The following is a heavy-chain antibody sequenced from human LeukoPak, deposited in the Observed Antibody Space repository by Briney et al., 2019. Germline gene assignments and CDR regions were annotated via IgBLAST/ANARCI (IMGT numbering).Heavy chain of an antibody. CDR3: ARLEYSSVWYPGYGAFDI. D-gene: IGHD6-19*01. CDR1: GGSISSGSYY. CDR2: IYTSGST. V-gene: IGHV4-61*02. Sequence: SQTLSLTCTVSGGSISSGSYYWSWIRQPAGKGLEWIGRIYTSGSTNYNPSLKSRVTISVDTSKNQFSLKLSSVTAADTAVYYCARLEYSSVWYPGYGAFDIWGQGTMVTVSS. J-gene: IGHJ3*02.